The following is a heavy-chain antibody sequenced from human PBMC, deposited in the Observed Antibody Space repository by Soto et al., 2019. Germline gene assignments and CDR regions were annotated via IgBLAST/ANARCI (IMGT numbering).Heavy chain of an antibody. CDR2: ISYDGSNK. Sequence: GVSLRLSCAAAGFTFSSYAMHWVRQAPGKGLEWVTVISYDGSNKYYADSVKGRFTISRDNSKNTLYLQMNSLRAEDTAVYYCARDFRDYYYGMDVWGQGTTVTVSS. D-gene: IGHD3-10*01. CDR1: GFTFSSYA. CDR3: ARDFRDYYYGMDV. V-gene: IGHV3-30-3*01. J-gene: IGHJ6*02.